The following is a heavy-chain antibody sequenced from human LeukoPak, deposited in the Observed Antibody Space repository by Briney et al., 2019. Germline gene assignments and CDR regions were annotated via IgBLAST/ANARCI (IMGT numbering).Heavy chain of an antibody. CDR2: ISGYNGNA. Sequence: GASVKVSCKASGYTFTNDGINWVRQAPGQGLEWMGWISGYNGNANYAQKFQGRVTMTTDTSTSTAYMELRSLRSDDTAVYYCARGGGSRWNDDPRWFDPWGQGTLVTVSS. J-gene: IGHJ5*02. D-gene: IGHD1-1*01. CDR3: ARGGGSRWNDDPRWFDP. V-gene: IGHV1-18*01. CDR1: GYTFTNDG.